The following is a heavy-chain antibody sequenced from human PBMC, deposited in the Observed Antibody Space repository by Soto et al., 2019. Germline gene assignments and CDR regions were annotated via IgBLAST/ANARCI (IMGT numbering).Heavy chain of an antibody. CDR3: AKCRSVVKLDYLDY. D-gene: IGHD2-15*01. J-gene: IGHJ4*02. Sequence: EVQLLESGGGLVQPGGSLRLSCVDSGFTFSSYAMGWVRQAPGRGLEWVSAISGSGGSTYYADSVKGRFTISRVNSKNTLYLQLTSLRAEDTAVYYCAKCRSVVKLDYLDYWGQGTLVTVSS. CDR2: ISGSGGST. V-gene: IGHV3-23*01. CDR1: GFTFSSYA.